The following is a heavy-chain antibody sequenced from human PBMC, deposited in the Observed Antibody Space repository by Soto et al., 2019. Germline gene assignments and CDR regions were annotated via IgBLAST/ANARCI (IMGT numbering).Heavy chain of an antibody. V-gene: IGHV3-30*04. CDR2: ISYDGSNK. Sequence: GGSLRLSCAASGFTFSSYAMHWVRQAPGKGLEWVAVISYDGSNKYYADSVKGRFTISRDNSKNTLYLQMNSLRAEDTAVYYCARDPGHIVVVTATDWYFDLWGRGTLVTVSS. D-gene: IGHD2-21*02. CDR1: GFTFSSYA. CDR3: ARDPGHIVVVTATDWYFDL. J-gene: IGHJ2*01.